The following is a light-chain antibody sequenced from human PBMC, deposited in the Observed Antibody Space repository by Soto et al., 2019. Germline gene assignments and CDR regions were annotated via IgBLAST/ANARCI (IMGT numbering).Light chain of an antibody. CDR2: DVS. CDR1: SSDVGGYNY. V-gene: IGLV2-14*03. Sequence: QSVLTQPASVSGSPGQSITISCTGTSSDVGGYNYVSWYQHHPGKAPKLLIYDVSNRPSGVSNRFSGSKSDNTASLTISWLHLEDEADYYCSSYTTSNTRQIVFGTGTKSPA. CDR3: SSYTTSNTRQIV. J-gene: IGLJ1*01.